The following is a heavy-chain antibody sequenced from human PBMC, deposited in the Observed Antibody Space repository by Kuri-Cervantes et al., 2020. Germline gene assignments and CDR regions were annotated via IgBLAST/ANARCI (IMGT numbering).Heavy chain of an antibody. J-gene: IGHJ4*02. V-gene: IGHV3-20*04. CDR1: GFTFNDYG. D-gene: IGHD4-17*01. CDR3: ARGDAVTTDY. CDR2: VNWNGDAT. Sequence: GGSLRLSCATSGFTFNDYGMSWVRQAPGKGLEWVSAVNWNGDATGYVDSVKGRFTISRDNAKTSLHLQMNSLRAEDTAVYYCARGDAVTTDYWGQGTLVTVSS.